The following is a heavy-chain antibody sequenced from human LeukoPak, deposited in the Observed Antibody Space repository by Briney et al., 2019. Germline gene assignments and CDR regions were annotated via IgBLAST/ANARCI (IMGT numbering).Heavy chain of an antibody. V-gene: IGHV4-59*01. CDR1: GRSLSRYY. Sequence: SQTLSLTCTVSGRSLSRYYWSWLRHPPGKGLEWIEYIYYSGSTNYNPSLKSRVTISVDTSKNQFSLKLGSVTAADTAVYYCARGLDYWGQGTLVTVSS. J-gene: IGHJ4*02. CDR3: ARGLDY. CDR2: IYYSGST.